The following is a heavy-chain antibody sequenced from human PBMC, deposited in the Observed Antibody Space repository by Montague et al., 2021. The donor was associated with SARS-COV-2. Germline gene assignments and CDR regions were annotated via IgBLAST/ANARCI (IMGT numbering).Heavy chain of an antibody. V-gene: IGHV4-4*07. D-gene: IGHD3-10*01. CDR3: ARDRFDFGAGRQGTIDF. Sequence: SETLSLTCSVSGDSITNHYWSWIRQPAGKGLKWIGRMHFTGKTNFSPFFSSRLTMSADTSKNQFSLKLTSVTAADTAIYFCARDRFDFGAGRQGTIDFWGQGTLVTVSS. CDR2: MHFTGKT. CDR1: GDSITNHY. J-gene: IGHJ4*02.